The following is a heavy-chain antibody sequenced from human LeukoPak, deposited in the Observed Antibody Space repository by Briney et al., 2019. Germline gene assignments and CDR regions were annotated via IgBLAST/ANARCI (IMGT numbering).Heavy chain of an antibody. CDR2: ISSSSSTI. V-gene: IGHV3-48*01. D-gene: IGHD3-10*01. Sequence: PGGSLRLSCAASGFAFSSYSMNRVRQAPGKGLEWVSYISSSSSTIYYADSVKGRFTISRDNAKNSLYLQMNSLRAEDTAVYYCASGTMVRGVKEPSAYWGQGTLVTVSS. CDR3: ASGTMVRGVKEPSAY. J-gene: IGHJ4*02. CDR1: GFAFSSYS.